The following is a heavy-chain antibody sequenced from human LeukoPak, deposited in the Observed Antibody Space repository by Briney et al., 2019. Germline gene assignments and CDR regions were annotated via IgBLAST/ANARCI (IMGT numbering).Heavy chain of an antibody. V-gene: IGHV3-21*01. D-gene: IGHD2-2*01. Sequence: GGSLRLSCAASGFTFGIYSMNWVRQVPGKGLEWVSSIDSSGNYIYYADSLKGRFTISRDNAKNSLYLQMNSLRAEDTAVYYYSRRYCSSTNCYSFDYWGQGTLVTVSS. CDR1: GFTFGIYS. CDR2: IDSSGNYI. CDR3: SRRYCSSTNCYSFDY. J-gene: IGHJ4*02.